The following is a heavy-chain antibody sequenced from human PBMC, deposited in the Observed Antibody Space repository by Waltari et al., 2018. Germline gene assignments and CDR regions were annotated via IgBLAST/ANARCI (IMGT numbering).Heavy chain of an antibody. J-gene: IGHJ4*02. CDR1: GYTFTYYG. CDR2: ISGYNGDT. V-gene: IGHV1-18*04. CDR3: ARDADIVGGAGGMPFDY. Sequence: QVQLVQSGAEVKRPGASVKVSCKTSGYTFTYYGISWVRQAPGQGLEWMGWISGYNGDTEYAQKLQGRVTMTTDTSTSTAYMDLRSLRSDDTAVYYCARDADIVGGAGGMPFDYWGQGALVTVSS. D-gene: IGHD2-2*01.